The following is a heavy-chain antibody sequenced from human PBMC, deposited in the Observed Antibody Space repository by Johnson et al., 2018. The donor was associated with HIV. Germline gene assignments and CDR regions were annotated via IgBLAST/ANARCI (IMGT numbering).Heavy chain of an antibody. D-gene: IGHD3-10*01. J-gene: IGHJ3*01. CDR1: GFTFSSYG. CDR2: IPYDGNSQ. CDR3: VSAGAHLAWVAFDV. V-gene: IGHV3-30*02. Sequence: VQLVESGGGVVQPGGSLRLSCAASGFTFSSYGMHWVRQAPGKGLAWLAYIPYDGNSQNSAASVKGRFTISRDNSENTLHLQMNSLKAEDTAFYYCVSAGAHLAWVAFDVWGQGTAVTVSS.